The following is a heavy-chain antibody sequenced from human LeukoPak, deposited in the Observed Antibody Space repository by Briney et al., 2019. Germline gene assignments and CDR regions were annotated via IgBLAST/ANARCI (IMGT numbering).Heavy chain of an antibody. CDR3: AREEPYGMDV. Sequence: SVKVSCKASGYTFTSYGISWVRQAPGQGLEWMGWIIPILGIANYAQKFQGRVTITADKSTSTAYMELSSLRSEDTAVYYCAREEPYGMDVWGQGTTVTVSS. V-gene: IGHV1-69*10. CDR1: GYTFTSYG. J-gene: IGHJ6*02. CDR2: IIPILGIA.